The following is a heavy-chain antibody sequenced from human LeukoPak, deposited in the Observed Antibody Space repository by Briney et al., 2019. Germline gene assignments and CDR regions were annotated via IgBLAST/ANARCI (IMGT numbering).Heavy chain of an antibody. CDR2: ISNSGTT. D-gene: IGHD2-21*02. CDR3: ARVVRGEVTSNWFDP. V-gene: IGHV4-59*01. CDR1: GGSIKDYY. Sequence: SETLSLTCTVSGGSIKDYYWAWIRQAPGEGLEWIGYISNSGTTDYNPSLKSRVTMSVDTSKNEFSLKLTSVTAADTAIYYCARVVRGEVTSNWFDPWGQGTLVTVSS. J-gene: IGHJ5*02.